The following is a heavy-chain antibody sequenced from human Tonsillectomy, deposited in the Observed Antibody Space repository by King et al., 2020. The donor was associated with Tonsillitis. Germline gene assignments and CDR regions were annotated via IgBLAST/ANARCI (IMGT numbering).Heavy chain of an antibody. CDR1: GYTFISYH. Sequence: QLVQSGAEVKKPGASVKVSCKASGYTFISYHMHWVRQAPGQGLEWMGIINPSGGSTSYAQKFQGRVTTTRDTSTSTVYMGLSSLRSEDTAVYYCARAMGGDTAMAHTTLDYWGQGTLVTVSS. D-gene: IGHD5-18*01. V-gene: IGHV1-46*01. CDR2: INPSGGST. J-gene: IGHJ4*02. CDR3: ARAMGGDTAMAHTTLDY.